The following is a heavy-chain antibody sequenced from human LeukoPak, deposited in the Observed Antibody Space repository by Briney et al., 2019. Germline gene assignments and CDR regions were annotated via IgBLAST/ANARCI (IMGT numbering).Heavy chain of an antibody. CDR1: GDSISTHY. J-gene: IGHJ5*02. CDR3: AREGDPGSGYNYGNWLDP. V-gene: IGHV4-59*11. CDR2: GYYRGST. D-gene: IGHD5-12*01. Sequence: PSETLSLTCTVSGDSISTHYWNWIRQPPGKGLEWIGYGYYRGSTNYNPSLKSRVTISVDTSKNQFSLKLNSVTTADTAVYYCAREGDPGSGYNYGNWLDPWGQGTLVTVSS.